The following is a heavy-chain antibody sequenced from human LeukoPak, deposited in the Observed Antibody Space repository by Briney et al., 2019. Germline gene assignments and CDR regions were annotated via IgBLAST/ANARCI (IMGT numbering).Heavy chain of an antibody. CDR3: ARGDDFSGDH. J-gene: IGHJ4*02. CDR2: IHPEGNEK. CDR1: GFTFSNFW. V-gene: IGHV3-7*04. Sequence: GESLKISCAVSGFTFSNFWMSWVRQAPGRGLEWVANIHPEGNEKYHVESVKGRFTISRDNTKNLLFLQMNGLRVEDTAVYYCARGDDFSGDHWGQGTLVTVSS. D-gene: IGHD1-1*01.